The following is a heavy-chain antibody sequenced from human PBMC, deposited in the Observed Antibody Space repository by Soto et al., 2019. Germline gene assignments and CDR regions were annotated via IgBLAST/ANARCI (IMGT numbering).Heavy chain of an antibody. CDR2: IYPGDSDS. CDR3: ARSRIFVTTWSFDL. Sequence: GESLKISCKTSGYSFTNYWIGWVRQVPGKGLEWMGIIYPGDSDSRYRPSFQGQVTVSADKSFSTAYLQWSSLKASDTAMYYCARSRIFVTTWSFDLWGQGTLVTVSS. J-gene: IGHJ4*02. D-gene: IGHD1-20*01. CDR1: GYSFTNYW. V-gene: IGHV5-51*01.